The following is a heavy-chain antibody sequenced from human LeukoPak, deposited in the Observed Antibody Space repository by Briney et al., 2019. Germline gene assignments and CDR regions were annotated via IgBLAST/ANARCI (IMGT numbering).Heavy chain of an antibody. Sequence: SETLSLTCTVAGGSISSYYWSLIRQPAGKGLEWIWRTYTSGSTNYNPSLKSRVTMSVDTSKNQFSLKLSSVTAADTAVYYCARDRGGQNDAFDIWGQGTMVTVSS. J-gene: IGHJ3*02. CDR1: GGSISSYY. D-gene: IGHD3-10*01. CDR3: ARDRGGQNDAFDI. V-gene: IGHV4-4*07. CDR2: TYTSGST.